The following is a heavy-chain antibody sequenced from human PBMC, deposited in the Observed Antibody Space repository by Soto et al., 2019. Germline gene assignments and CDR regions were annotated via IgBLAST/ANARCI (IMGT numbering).Heavy chain of an antibody. D-gene: IGHD2-15*01. CDR1: GFTFSTHG. V-gene: IGHV3-30*03. Sequence: QVQLVESGGGVVQPGRSLRLSCAASGFTFSTHGMHWVRQAPGKGLEWVAIISYDGDYQYYAESVKGRFTISRDNSKNTLFLQLSSLRAEDTAIYYSVLCSAGSCYLNAFDIWGQGTMVTVSS. CDR2: ISYDGDYQ. CDR3: VLCSAGSCYLNAFDI. J-gene: IGHJ3*02.